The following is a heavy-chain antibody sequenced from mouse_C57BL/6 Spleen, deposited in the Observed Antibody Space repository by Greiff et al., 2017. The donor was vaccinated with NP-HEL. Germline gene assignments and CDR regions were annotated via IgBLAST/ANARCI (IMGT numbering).Heavy chain of an antibody. CDR1: GYTFTSYW. CDR3: AREAYSNLLYYDAMDY. D-gene: IGHD2-5*01. J-gene: IGHJ4*01. V-gene: IGHV1-55*01. CDR2: IYPGSGST. Sequence: QVQLKQPGAELVKPGASVKMSCKASGYTFTSYWITWVKQRPGQGLEWIGCIYPGSGSTNYNEKFKSKATLTVDTSSSTAYMQLSSLTSEDSAVYYCAREAYSNLLYYDAMDYWGQGTSVTVAS.